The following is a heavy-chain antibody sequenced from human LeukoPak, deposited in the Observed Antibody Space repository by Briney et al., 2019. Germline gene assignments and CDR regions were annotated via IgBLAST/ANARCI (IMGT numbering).Heavy chain of an antibody. Sequence: SETLSLTCTVSGGSISSYYWSWIRQPPGKGLEWIGYIYYSGSTNYNPSLKSRVTVSLDTSKNHFSLKLSSVTAADTAVYYCARIRSVVAPFDYWGQGTLVTVSS. CDR3: ARIRSVVAPFDY. J-gene: IGHJ4*02. CDR2: IYYSGST. CDR1: GGSISSYY. D-gene: IGHD3-22*01. V-gene: IGHV4-59*08.